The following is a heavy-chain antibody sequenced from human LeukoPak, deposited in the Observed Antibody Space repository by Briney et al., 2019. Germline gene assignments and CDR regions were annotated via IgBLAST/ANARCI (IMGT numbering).Heavy chain of an antibody. D-gene: IGHD4-17*01. J-gene: IGHJ4*02. Sequence: ASVTVSCKASGYTFTSYYMHWVRQAPGQGLEWMGIINPSGGSTSYAQKFQGRVTMTRDTSTSTVYMELSSLRSEDTAVYYCARELWDYGDYVPSSGFDYWGQGTLVTVSS. CDR3: ARELWDYGDYVPSSGFDY. CDR1: GYTFTSYY. CDR2: INPSGGST. V-gene: IGHV1-46*01.